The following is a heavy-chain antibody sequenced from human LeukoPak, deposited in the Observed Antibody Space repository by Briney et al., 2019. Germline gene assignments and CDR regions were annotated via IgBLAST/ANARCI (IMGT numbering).Heavy chain of an antibody. D-gene: IGHD6-19*01. CDR2: IWYDGSNK. CDR3: ARESSGWYRGFDY. J-gene: IGHJ4*02. Sequence: GGSLRLSCAASGFTFSSYGMHWVRQAPGKGLEWVAVIWYDGSNKYYADSVKGRFTISRDNSKNTLYLQMNSLRAEDTAVYYCARESSGWYRGFDYWGQGTLVTVSS. V-gene: IGHV3-33*01. CDR1: GFTFSSYG.